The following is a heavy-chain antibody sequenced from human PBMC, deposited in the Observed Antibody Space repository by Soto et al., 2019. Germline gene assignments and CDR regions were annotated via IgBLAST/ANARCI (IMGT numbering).Heavy chain of an antibody. Sequence: QVQLVQSGAEVKKPGSSVKVSCKSSGGTFSSYVINWVRQAPGKGLEWMGGVIPIFGTTNYAQKFQGRVTITPDESTSTAYMELMSLRSEYTAVYYWARAHHVLMIYAHHSFYGLDVWGQGTTVTVSS. J-gene: IGHJ6*02. V-gene: IGHV1-69*01. CDR1: GGTFSSYV. CDR3: ARAHHVLMIYAHHSFYGLDV. CDR2: VIPIFGTT. D-gene: IGHD2-8*01.